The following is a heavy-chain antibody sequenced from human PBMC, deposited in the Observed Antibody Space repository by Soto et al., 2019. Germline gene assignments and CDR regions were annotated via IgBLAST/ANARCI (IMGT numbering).Heavy chain of an antibody. J-gene: IGHJ4*02. CDR3: AREGQWLGRNAYYFDY. D-gene: IGHD6-19*01. Sequence: QVQLVQSGAEVKKPGSSVKVSCKASGGTFSSYAISWVRQAPGQGLEWMGGIIPIFGTANYAQKFQGRVTITXXEXTXRAYMELSSLRSEDTAVYYCAREGQWLGRNAYYFDYWGQGTLVTVSS. CDR1: GGTFSSYA. CDR2: IIPIFGTA. V-gene: IGHV1-69*05.